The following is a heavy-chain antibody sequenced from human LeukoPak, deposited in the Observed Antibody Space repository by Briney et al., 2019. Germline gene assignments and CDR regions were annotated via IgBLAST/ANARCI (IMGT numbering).Heavy chain of an antibody. CDR2: IIPILGIA. Sequence: ASVTVSCTASGGTFSSYAISWVRQAPGQGLAWMGRIIPILGIANYAQKFQGRVTITADKSTSTAYMELSSLRSEDTAVYYCARDRDVVVVAAINWFDPWGQGTLVTVSS. J-gene: IGHJ5*02. D-gene: IGHD2-15*01. V-gene: IGHV1-69*04. CDR3: ARDRDVVVVAAINWFDP. CDR1: GGTFSSYA.